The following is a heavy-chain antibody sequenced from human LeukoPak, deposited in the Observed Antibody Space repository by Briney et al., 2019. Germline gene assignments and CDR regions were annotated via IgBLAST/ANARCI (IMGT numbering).Heavy chain of an antibody. CDR3: ARGPARTSMVTRGGVRFDY. Sequence: ASVKVSCKASGYTFTSYDINWVRQAPGQGLEWMGWMNPNSGNTGYAQKFQGRVTMTRNTSISTAYMELSSLRSEDTAVYYCARGPARTSMVTRGGVRFDYWGQGTLVTVSS. D-gene: IGHD5-18*01. J-gene: IGHJ4*02. CDR2: MNPNSGNT. CDR1: GYTFTSYD. V-gene: IGHV1-8*01.